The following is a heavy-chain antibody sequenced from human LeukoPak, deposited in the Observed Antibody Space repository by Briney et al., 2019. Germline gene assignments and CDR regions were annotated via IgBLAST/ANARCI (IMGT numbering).Heavy chain of an antibody. Sequence: GGSLRLSCAASGYIFSSYSMNWVRQAPGKGLEWLSYISSSSTTIYYADSVKGRFTISRDNAKNSLYLQMNSLKAEDTAVYYCARNRFPITGTTNNYYYMDVWGKGTTVTVSS. J-gene: IGHJ6*03. CDR2: ISSSSTTI. V-gene: IGHV3-48*04. CDR3: ARNRFPITGTTNNYYYMDV. CDR1: GYIFSSYS. D-gene: IGHD1-7*01.